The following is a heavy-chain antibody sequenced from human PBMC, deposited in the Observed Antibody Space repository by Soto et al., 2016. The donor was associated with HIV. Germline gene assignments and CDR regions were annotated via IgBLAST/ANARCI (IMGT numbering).Heavy chain of an antibody. D-gene: IGHD3-22*01. CDR2: IIPIFGTT. V-gene: IGHV1-69*01. J-gene: IGHJ4*02. Sequence: QVQLVQSGAEVKKPGSSVKVSCKASGGTFSSYAISWVRQAPGQGLEWMGGIIPIFGTTNYAPKFQGRVTITADESTSTAYMELSSLRSEDTAVYYCARGGSYYDSSGYYRFDYWGQGTLVTVSS. CDR3: ARGGSYYDSSGYYRFDY. CDR1: GGTFSSYA.